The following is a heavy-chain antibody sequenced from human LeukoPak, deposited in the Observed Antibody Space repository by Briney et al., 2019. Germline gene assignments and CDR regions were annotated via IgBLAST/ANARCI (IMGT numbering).Heavy chain of an antibody. Sequence: SETLSLTCAVYGGSFSGYYWSWIRQPPGKGLKWIGEINHSGSTNYNPSLKSRVTISVDPSKTQFSLKLSFVTAADTASYHGARRLRYFDWVRTYYFDYWGQGTLVTVSS. CDR1: GGSFSGYY. CDR3: ARRLRYFDWVRTYYFDY. V-gene: IGHV4-34*01. J-gene: IGHJ4*02. CDR2: INHSGST. D-gene: IGHD3-9*01.